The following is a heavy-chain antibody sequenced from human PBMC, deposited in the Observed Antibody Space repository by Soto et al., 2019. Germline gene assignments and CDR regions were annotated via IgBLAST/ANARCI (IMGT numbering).Heavy chain of an antibody. CDR3: ARSSLFSGRQGGMDV. CDR2: ISAYNGNT. J-gene: IGHJ6*02. Sequence: ASVKVSCKASGYTFTSYGTSWVRQAPGQGLEWMGWISAYNGNTNYAQKLQGRVTMTTDTSTSTAYMELRSLRSDDTAVYYCARSSLFSGRQGGMDVWGQGTTVTVSS. CDR1: GYTFTSYG. D-gene: IGHD3-10*01. V-gene: IGHV1-18*04.